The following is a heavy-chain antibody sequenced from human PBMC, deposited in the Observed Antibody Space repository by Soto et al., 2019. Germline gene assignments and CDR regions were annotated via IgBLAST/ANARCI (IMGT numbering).Heavy chain of an antibody. D-gene: IGHD1-1*01. CDR3: AKFGMATTKRSPPYYYDY. V-gene: IGHV3-23*01. CDR1: GFTFSTYA. Sequence: PGGSLRLSCAASGFTFSTYAMSWVRQAPGKGLEWVSTISGSDSSTYYADSVKGRFTFSRDNSKNTLYLQMNSLRAEDTAVYYCAKFGMATTKRSPPYYYDYWGQGTLVTVSS. CDR2: ISGSDSST. J-gene: IGHJ4*02.